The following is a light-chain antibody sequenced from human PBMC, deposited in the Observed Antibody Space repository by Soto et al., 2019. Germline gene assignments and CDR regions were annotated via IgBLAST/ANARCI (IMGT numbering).Light chain of an antibody. Sequence: EIVLTQSPATLSLSPGERATLSCRASQSVRSYLAWYQQKPGQAPRLVIYDASNRATGIPARFSGSGSGAEFTLTISSLQPDDFATYYCQHYNSYSEPFGQGTKVDIK. CDR3: QHYNSYSEP. V-gene: IGKV3-11*01. CDR1: QSVRSY. CDR2: DAS. J-gene: IGKJ1*01.